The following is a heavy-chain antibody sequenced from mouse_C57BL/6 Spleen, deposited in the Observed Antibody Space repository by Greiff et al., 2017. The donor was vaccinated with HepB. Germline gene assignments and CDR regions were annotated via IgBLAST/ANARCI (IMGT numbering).Heavy chain of an antibody. CDR3: ARDNDYGSSFDY. CDR2: ISDGGSYT. CDR1: GFTFSSYA. V-gene: IGHV5-4*01. J-gene: IGHJ2*01. Sequence: EVHLVESGGGLVKPGGSLKLSCAASGFTFSSYAMSWVRQTPEKRLEWVATISDGGSYTYYPDNVKGRFTISRDNAKNNLYLQMSHLKSEDTAMYYCARDNDYGSSFDYWGQGTTLTVSS. D-gene: IGHD1-1*01.